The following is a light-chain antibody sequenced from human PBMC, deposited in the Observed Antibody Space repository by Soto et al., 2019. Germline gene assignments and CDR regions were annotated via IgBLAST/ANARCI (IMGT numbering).Light chain of an antibody. CDR1: SSDVGGYNY. J-gene: IGLJ1*01. V-gene: IGLV2-14*01. Sequence: QSVLAQPASVSGSPGQSTIISCTGTSSDVGGYNYVSWYQQHPGKAPKFLIYEVDNRASGVSDRFSGSKSGNTASLTISGLQAEDEADYYCSSYTSSNTLXFGTGTKVTV. CDR3: SSYTSSNTLX. CDR2: EVD.